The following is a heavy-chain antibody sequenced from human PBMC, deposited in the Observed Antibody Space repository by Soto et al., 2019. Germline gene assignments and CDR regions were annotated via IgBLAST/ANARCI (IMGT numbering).Heavy chain of an antibody. CDR3: ARDLGGQIVDY. Sequence: ASVKVSCKASGYTFTSDYIHWVRQAPGQGLEWMGIINPSGERTSYAQKFQGRVTMTRDTSTTTLYMELSSLRSEDTAVYYCARDLGGQIVDYWGQGTLVTVSS. J-gene: IGHJ4*02. D-gene: IGHD1-26*01. CDR1: GYTFTSDY. CDR2: INPSGERT. V-gene: IGHV1-46*01.